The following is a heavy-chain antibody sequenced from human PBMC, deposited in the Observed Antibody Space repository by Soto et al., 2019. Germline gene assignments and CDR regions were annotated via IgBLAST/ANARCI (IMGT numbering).Heavy chain of an antibody. CDR2: IYDSGRT. J-gene: IGHJ6*01. V-gene: IGHV4-30-4*01. CDR1: GGSISSGDYY. Sequence: SETLSLTCTVSGGSISSGDYYWSWIRQPPGKGLVWIGYIYDSGRTYYNPSLKSRVTISVDTSKNHLSMELSSVTAEDTAVYYCARDSMVRGLNYYYYGTDVWGQGTTVTVS. D-gene: IGHD3-10*01. CDR3: ARDSMVRGLNYYYYGTDV.